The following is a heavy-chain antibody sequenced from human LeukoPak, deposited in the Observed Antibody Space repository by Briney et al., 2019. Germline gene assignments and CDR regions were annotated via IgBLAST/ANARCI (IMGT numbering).Heavy chain of an antibody. V-gene: IGHV3-53*01. Sequence: PGGSLRLSCAASGFTVSSNYMNWVRQAPGEGLEWVSVIYSSGRTNYADSVKGRFTISRDNSKNTLYLQMNSLRAEDTAVYYCAKDLSYDIRPDALDIWGQGTMVTVSS. CDR1: GFTVSSNY. J-gene: IGHJ3*02. D-gene: IGHD3-9*01. CDR3: AKDLSYDIRPDALDI. CDR2: IYSSGRT.